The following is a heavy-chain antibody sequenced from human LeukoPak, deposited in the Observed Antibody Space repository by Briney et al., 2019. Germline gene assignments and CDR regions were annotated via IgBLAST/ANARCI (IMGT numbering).Heavy chain of an antibody. CDR1: GFTFSSYA. J-gene: IGHJ4*02. CDR3: ASGYSYVLY. Sequence: GSLRLSCAASGFTFSSYAMSWIRQPPGKGLEWIGEINHSGSTNYNPSLKSRVTISVDTSKNQFSLKLSSVTAADTAVYYCASGYSYVLYWGQGTLVTVSS. V-gene: IGHV4-34*01. D-gene: IGHD5-18*01. CDR2: INHSGST.